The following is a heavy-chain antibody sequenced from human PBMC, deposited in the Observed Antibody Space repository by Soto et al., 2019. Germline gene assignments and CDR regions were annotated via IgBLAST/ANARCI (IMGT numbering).Heavy chain of an antibody. CDR1: GFTFSSYL. CDR2: IKQDGSEK. J-gene: IGHJ3*02. V-gene: IGHV3-7*05. Sequence: GGSLRLSCAASGFTFSSYLMSWVRQAPGKGLEWVANIKQDGSEKYYVDSVKGRFTISRDNAKNPLYLQMNSLRAEDTAVYYCARVMAVAGTGDAFDIWGQGTMVTVSS. CDR3: ARVMAVAGTGDAFDI. D-gene: IGHD6-19*01.